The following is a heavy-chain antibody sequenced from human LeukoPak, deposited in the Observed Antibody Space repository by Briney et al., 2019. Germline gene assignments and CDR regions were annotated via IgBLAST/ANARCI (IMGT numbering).Heavy chain of an antibody. CDR3: AKDNYYGSSAVIDY. CDR1: GFTFSSYG. V-gene: IGHV3-30*18. D-gene: IGHD3-22*01. Sequence: GRSLRLSCAASGFTFSSYGMHWVRQAPGKGLEWVAALSHDGNNEFYADPVKGRFTISRDNSKSTLYLQMNSLRAGDTATFYCAKDNYYGSSAVIDYWGQGALVTVSS. J-gene: IGHJ4*02. CDR2: LSHDGNNE.